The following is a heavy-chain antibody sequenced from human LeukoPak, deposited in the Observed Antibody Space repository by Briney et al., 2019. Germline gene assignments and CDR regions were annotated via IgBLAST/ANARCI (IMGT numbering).Heavy chain of an antibody. Sequence: GGSLRLSCAASGFTFSSFDMHWVRQPTGQGLERVSTIGTASDTYYPGSVEGRFTLSRDNAKNSLYLQMNSLTAGDTAVYYCARGPPRGKYYYMDVWGKGTTVTVPS. V-gene: IGHV3-13*01. CDR2: IGTASDT. D-gene: IGHD1-1*01. CDR1: GFTFSSFD. J-gene: IGHJ6*03. CDR3: ARGPPRGKYYYMDV.